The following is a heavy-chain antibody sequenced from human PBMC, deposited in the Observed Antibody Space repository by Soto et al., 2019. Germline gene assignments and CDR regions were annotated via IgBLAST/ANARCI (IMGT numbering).Heavy chain of an antibody. CDR3: ARDASRYYDFWSGPYSHDYYYYGMDV. D-gene: IGHD3-3*01. CDR2: ISSSSSYI. Sequence: PGGSLRLSCAASGFTFSSYSMNWVRQAPGKGLEWVSSISSSSSYIYYADSVKGRFTISRDNAKNSLYLQMNSLRAEDTAVYYCARDASRYYDFWSGPYSHDYYYYGMDVWGQGTTVTVSS. J-gene: IGHJ6*02. CDR1: GFTFSSYS. V-gene: IGHV3-21*01.